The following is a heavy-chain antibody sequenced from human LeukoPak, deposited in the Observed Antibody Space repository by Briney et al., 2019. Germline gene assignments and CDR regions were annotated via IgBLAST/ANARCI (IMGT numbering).Heavy chain of an antibody. CDR3: ARYHTALNY. D-gene: IGHD5-18*01. V-gene: IGHV3-53*01. J-gene: IGHJ4*02. CDR1: GFTFSSYS. CDR2: IYSGGST. Sequence: QPGGSLLLSCAASGFTFSSYSMNWVRQAPGKGLEWVSVIYSGGSTYYADSVKGRFTISRDNSKNTVYLQLNNLRVEDTAVYYCARYHTALNYWGQGTLVTASS.